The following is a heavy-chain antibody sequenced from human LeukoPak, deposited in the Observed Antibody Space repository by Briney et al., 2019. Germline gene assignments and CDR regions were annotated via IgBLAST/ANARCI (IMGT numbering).Heavy chain of an antibody. CDR1: GYTFTGYY. J-gene: IGHJ4*02. Sequence: ASVRVSCKASGYTFTGYYMHWVRQAPGQGLEWMGRINPNSGGTNYAQKFQGRVTMTRDTSISTAYMELSRLRSDDTAVYYCARGGYGYCSSTSCTTDYWGQGTLVTVSS. V-gene: IGHV1-2*06. CDR2: INPNSGGT. D-gene: IGHD2-2*03. CDR3: ARGGYGYCSSTSCTTDY.